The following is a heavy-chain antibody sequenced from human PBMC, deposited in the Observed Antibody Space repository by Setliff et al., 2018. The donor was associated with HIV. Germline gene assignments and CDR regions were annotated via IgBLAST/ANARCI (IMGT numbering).Heavy chain of an antibody. CDR1: GFSFSNYG. V-gene: IGHV3-33*01. Sequence: PGGSLRLSCAASGFSFSNYGMHWVRQAPGKGLEWVALIWHDGSDNYYADSAKGRFTISRDNSKNTLYLQMNSLRVEDTSIYYCARDEHATVVTDYYYYMDLWGKATTVTVSS. D-gene: IGHD4-17*01. CDR3: ARDEHATVVTDYYYYMDL. J-gene: IGHJ6*03. CDR2: IWHDGSDN.